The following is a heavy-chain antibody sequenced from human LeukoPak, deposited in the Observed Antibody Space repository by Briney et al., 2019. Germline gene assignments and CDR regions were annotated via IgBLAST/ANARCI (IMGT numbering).Heavy chain of an antibody. CDR3: AKTLTVRVGFSPDY. CDR1: EFTFTSYE. V-gene: IGHV3-48*03. J-gene: IGHJ4*02. D-gene: IGHD5-18*01. Sequence: GGSLRLSCAASEFTFTSYELNWVRQAPGKGLEWVSYISSSGNTISYADSVKGRLTISRDNSKNTLYLQMNSLRDEDTAVYYCAKTLTVRVGFSPDYWGQGTLVTVSS. CDR2: ISSSGNTI.